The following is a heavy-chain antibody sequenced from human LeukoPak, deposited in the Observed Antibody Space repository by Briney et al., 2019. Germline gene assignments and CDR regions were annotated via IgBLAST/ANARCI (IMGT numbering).Heavy chain of an antibody. CDR3: ARGKDHFDY. J-gene: IGHJ4*02. Sequence: SETLSLTCTVSGGSISSYYWSWIRQPPGKGLEWIGYIYYSGSTNYNPSLKSRVTISVDTSKNQFSLKLSSVTAADTAVYYCARGKDHFDYWGQGTLVTVSS. V-gene: IGHV4-59*01. CDR2: IYYSGST. CDR1: GGSISSYY.